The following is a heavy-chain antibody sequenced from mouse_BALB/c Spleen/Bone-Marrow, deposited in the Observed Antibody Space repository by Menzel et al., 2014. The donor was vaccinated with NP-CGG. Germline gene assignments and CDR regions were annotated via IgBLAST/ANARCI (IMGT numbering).Heavy chain of an antibody. D-gene: IGHD2-10*02. CDR2: ISYDGNN. V-gene: IGHV3-6*02. J-gene: IGHJ2*01. CDR3: ARRGYGNLDY. CDR1: GYSITSGYY. Sequence: VQLKQSGPGPVKPSQSLSLTCSVTGYSITSGYYWNWIRQFPGNKLEWMGYISYDGNNNYNPSLKNRISITRDTSKNQFFLKLNSVTTEDTATYYCARRGYGNLDYWGQGTTLTVSS.